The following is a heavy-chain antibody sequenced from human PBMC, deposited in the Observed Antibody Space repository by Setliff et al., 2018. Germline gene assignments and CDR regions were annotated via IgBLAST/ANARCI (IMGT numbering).Heavy chain of an antibody. CDR3: ARHLWGRWMATSSDYFDY. V-gene: IGHV4-38-2*02. CDR1: GYSITSGYY. D-gene: IGHD5-12*01. CDR2: LFHTGTP. J-gene: IGHJ4*02. Sequence: SETLSLTCTVSGYSITSGYYWGWIRQSPGKGLEWLGRLFHTGTPYYSPSLQSRLTISVDTSNNQFSLKLNSVTADDAAVYYCARHLWGRWMATSSDYFDYWGQGSLVTVSS.